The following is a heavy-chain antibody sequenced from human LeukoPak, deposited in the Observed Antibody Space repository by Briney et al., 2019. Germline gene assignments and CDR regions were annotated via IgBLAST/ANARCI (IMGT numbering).Heavy chain of an antibody. J-gene: IGHJ5*02. CDR1: GYTLTELS. Sequence: ASVKVSCKVSGYTLTELSMHWVRQAPGKGLEWMGGFDPEDGATIYAQKFQGRVTMTEDTSTDTAYMELSSLRSEDTAVYYCATGGDQNPYNWFDPWGQGTLVTVSS. CDR2: FDPEDGAT. CDR3: ATGGDQNPYNWFDP. D-gene: IGHD3-10*01. V-gene: IGHV1-24*01.